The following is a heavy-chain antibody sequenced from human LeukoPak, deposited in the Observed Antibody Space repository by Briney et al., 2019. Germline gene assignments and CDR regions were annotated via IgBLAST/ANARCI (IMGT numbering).Heavy chain of an antibody. V-gene: IGHV1-24*01. CDR2: FDPEDGET. CDR3: ASGGSSSWYLEGLDP. Sequence: ASVKVSCKVSGYTLTELSMHWVRQAPGKGLEWMGGFDPEDGETIYAQKFQGRVTMTEDTSTDTAYMELSSLRSEDTAVYYCASGGSSSWYLEGLDPWGQGTLVTVSS. J-gene: IGHJ5*02. D-gene: IGHD6-13*01. CDR1: GYTLTELS.